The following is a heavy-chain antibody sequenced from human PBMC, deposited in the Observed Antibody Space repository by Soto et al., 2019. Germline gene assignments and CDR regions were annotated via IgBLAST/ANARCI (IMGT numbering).Heavy chain of an antibody. CDR2: IIPILGIA. CDR1: GGTFSSYT. V-gene: IGHV1-69*02. D-gene: IGHD2-15*01. CDR3: ARGSRDYGGSD. J-gene: IGHJ4*02. Sequence: QVQLVQSGAEVKKPGSSVKVSCKASGGTFSSYTISWVRQAPGQGLEWMGRIIPILGIANYAQKFQGRVTITTDKSTSTRKMVFSSLRSEYTAVYYGARGSRDYGGSDWGQGTLVTVSS.